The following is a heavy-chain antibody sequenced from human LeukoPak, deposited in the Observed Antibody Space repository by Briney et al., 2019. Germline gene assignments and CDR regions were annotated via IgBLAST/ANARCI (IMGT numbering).Heavy chain of an antibody. V-gene: IGHV1-2*02. J-gene: IGHJ6*02. D-gene: IGHD3-22*01. CDR2: INPNGGGT. CDR1: GYTFTDYH. CDR3: ARDRDKVIVVVTAPHYYYGMDV. Sequence: ASVKVSCKASGYTFTDYHIHWVRQAPGQGLEWMGWINPNGGGTNYAGKFQGRVTMTSDTSISTAYMDLSRLRSDDTAVYYCARDRDKVIVVVTAPHYYYGMDVWGQGTTVTVSS.